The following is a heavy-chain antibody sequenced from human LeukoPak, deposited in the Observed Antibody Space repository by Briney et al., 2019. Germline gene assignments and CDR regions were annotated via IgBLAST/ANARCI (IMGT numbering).Heavy chain of an antibody. CDR2: VHYSGST. Sequence: SETLSLTCTVSGGSVSNDYYYWSWIRQPPGKGLEWIGYVHYSGSTNYNPSLKSRATISVDTSKSQFSLKLSSVTAADTAIYYCARGYSSSWYYFDYWGQGTLVTVSS. CDR3: ARGYSSSWYYFDY. CDR1: GGSVSNDYYY. V-gene: IGHV4-61*01. J-gene: IGHJ4*02. D-gene: IGHD6-13*01.